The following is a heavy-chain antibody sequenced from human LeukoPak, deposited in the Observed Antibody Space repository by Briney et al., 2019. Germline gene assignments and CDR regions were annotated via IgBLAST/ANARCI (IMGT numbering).Heavy chain of an antibody. Sequence: GGSLRLSCAASGFTFSNFAMTWVRQAPGKGLEWVSSIFCSSITYYADSLKGRFTISRDNAKNSLYLQMNSLRAEDTAVYYCARIGAGSSRDYWGQGTLVTVSS. V-gene: IGHV3-69-1*01. CDR3: ARIGAGSSRDY. D-gene: IGHD1-26*01. CDR2: IFCSSIT. CDR1: GFTFSNFA. J-gene: IGHJ4*02.